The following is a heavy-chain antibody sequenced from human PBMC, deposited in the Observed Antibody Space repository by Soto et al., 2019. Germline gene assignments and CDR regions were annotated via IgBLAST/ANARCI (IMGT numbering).Heavy chain of an antibody. CDR1: GGSISSSSYY. J-gene: IGHJ3*02. Sequence: SETLSPTCTVSGGSISSSSYYWGWIRQPPGKGLEWIGSIYYSGSTYYNPSLKSRVTISVETSKNQFSLKLSSVTAADTAVYYCARRAKEAVARRAFDIWGQGTMVTVSS. CDR3: ARRAKEAVARRAFDI. V-gene: IGHV4-39*01. D-gene: IGHD6-19*01. CDR2: IYYSGST.